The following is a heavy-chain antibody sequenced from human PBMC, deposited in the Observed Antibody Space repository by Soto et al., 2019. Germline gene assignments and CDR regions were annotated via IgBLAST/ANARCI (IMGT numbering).Heavy chain of an antibody. CDR3: ARGLLTGTTPLGWFDP. D-gene: IGHD1-7*01. Sequence: EVRLVETGGGLIQPGGSLRLSCAASGFTVSSNYMSWVRQAPGKGLEWVSVIYSGGSTYYADSVKGRFTISRDNTKNTLYLQMNSLRAEDTAVYYCARGLLTGTTPLGWFDPWGQGTLVTVSS. V-gene: IGHV3-53*02. CDR2: IYSGGST. CDR1: GFTVSSNY. J-gene: IGHJ5*02.